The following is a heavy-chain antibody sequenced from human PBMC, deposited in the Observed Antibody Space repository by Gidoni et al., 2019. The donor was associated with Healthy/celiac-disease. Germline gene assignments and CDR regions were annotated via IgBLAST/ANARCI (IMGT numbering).Heavy chain of an antibody. Sequence: EVQLVESGGGLVPPGGSLRLPCAASGFTFSSYAMHWVRQAPGKGLEYVSAISSNGGSTYYANSVKGRFTISRDNSKNTLYLQMGSLRAEDMAVYYCARGDFWSGSFDYWGQGTLVTVSS. V-gene: IGHV3-64*01. CDR1: GFTFSSYA. CDR3: ARGDFWSGSFDY. D-gene: IGHD3-3*01. CDR2: ISSNGGST. J-gene: IGHJ4*02.